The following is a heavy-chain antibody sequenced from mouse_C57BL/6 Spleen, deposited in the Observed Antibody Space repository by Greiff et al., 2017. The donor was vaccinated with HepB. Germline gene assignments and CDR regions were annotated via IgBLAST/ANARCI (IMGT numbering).Heavy chain of an antibody. D-gene: IGHD1-1*01. V-gene: IGHV3-6*01. CDR2: ISYDGSN. Sequence: EVKLMESGPGLVKPSQSLSLTCSVTGYSITSGYYWNWIRQFPGNKLEWMGYISYDGSNNYNPSLKNRISITRDTSKNQFFLKLNSVTTEDTATYYCAREDTTVVDYYAMDYWGQGTSVTVSS. CDR1: GYSITSGYY. CDR3: AREDTTVVDYYAMDY. J-gene: IGHJ4*01.